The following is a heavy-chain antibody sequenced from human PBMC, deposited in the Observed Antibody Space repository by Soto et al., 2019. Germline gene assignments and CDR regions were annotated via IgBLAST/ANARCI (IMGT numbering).Heavy chain of an antibody. CDR1: GYTFTSYA. D-gene: IGHD6-19*01. J-gene: IGHJ4*02. CDR2: INAGNGNT. V-gene: IGHV1-3*01. CDR3: ARDRAPRREIVIAVAGSFDY. Sequence: GASVKVSCKASGYTFTSYAMHWVRQAPGQRLEWMGWINAGNGNTKYSQKFQGRVTITRDTSASTAYMELSSLRSEDTAVYYCARDRAPRREIVIAVAGSFDYWGQGTLVTVSS.